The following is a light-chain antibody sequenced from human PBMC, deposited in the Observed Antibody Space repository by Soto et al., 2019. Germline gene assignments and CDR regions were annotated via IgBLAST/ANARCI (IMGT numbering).Light chain of an antibody. J-gene: IGKJ4*01. V-gene: IGKV3-11*01. Sequence: EIVLTQSPATISLSPGERATLSCRASQSVSSYLAWYQQKPGQAPRLLIYDASDRATGIPARFSGSGSGTDFTLTISSLEPEDFAVYYCQQSNSWPLTFGGGTKVDI. CDR1: QSVSSY. CDR2: DAS. CDR3: QQSNSWPLT.